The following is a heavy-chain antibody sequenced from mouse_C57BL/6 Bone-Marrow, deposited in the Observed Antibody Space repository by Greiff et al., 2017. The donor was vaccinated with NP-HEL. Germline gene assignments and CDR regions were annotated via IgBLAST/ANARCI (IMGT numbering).Heavy chain of an antibody. CDR1: GYTFTGYW. CDR2: ILPGSGST. CDR3: ARYPLYDYDAVWFAY. J-gene: IGHJ3*01. V-gene: IGHV1-9*01. Sequence: VQGVESGAELMKPGASVKLSCKATGYTFTGYWIEWVKQRPGHGLEWIGEILPGSGSTNYNEKFKGKATFTADTSSNTAYMQLSSLTTEDSAIYYCARYPLYDYDAVWFAYWGQGTLVTVSA. D-gene: IGHD2-4*01.